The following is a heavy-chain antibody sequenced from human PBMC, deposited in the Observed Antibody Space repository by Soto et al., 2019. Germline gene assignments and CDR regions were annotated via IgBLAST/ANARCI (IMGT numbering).Heavy chain of an antibody. J-gene: IGHJ4*02. D-gene: IGHD6-19*01. CDR1: GFTFSNAW. Sequence: GGSLRLSCAASGFTFSNAWMSWVRQAPGKGLEWVGRIKSKTDGGTTDYAAPVKGRFTISRDDSKNTPYLQMNSLKTEDTAVYYCTTETPEYSSGWKPFDYWGQGTLVTVSS. CDR2: IKSKTDGGTT. V-gene: IGHV3-15*01. CDR3: TTETPEYSSGWKPFDY.